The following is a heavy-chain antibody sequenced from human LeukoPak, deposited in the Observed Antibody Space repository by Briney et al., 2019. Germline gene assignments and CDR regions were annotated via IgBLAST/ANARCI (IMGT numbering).Heavy chain of an antibody. J-gene: IGHJ5*02. V-gene: IGHV3-23*01. D-gene: IGHD2-8*01. Sequence: AMSWVRQAXXXXLXWVSXXSGSGXXPFFSDSVTVRFTLSRHTSKPTLYLQITPLRADDTALYYCAKAPFRSDIVLIVYAIRGWFHPWGQGTLVTVSS. CDR1: A. CDR2: XSGSGXXP. CDR3: AKAPFRSDIVLIVYAIRGWFHP.